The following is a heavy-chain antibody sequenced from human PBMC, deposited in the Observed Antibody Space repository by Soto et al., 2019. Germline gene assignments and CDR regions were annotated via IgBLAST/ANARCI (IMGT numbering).Heavy chain of an antibody. CDR3: ARRAHELGDTYDFWSGYYPTYYYYYGMDV. CDR2: ISAYNGNT. J-gene: IGHJ6*02. D-gene: IGHD3-3*01. CDR1: GYTFTSYG. Sequence: VASVKVSCKASGYTFTSYGISWVRQAPGQGLEWMGWISAYNGNTNYAQKLQGRVTMTTDTSTSTAYMELRSLRSDDTAVYYCARRAHELGDTYDFWSGYYPTYYYYYGMDVWGQGTTVTVSS. V-gene: IGHV1-18*04.